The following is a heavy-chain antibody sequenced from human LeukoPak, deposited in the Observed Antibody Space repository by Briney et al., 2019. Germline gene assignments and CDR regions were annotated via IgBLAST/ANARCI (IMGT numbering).Heavy chain of an antibody. CDR1: GYFISSGYY. CDR3: ARAGGYGLIDY. J-gene: IGHJ4*02. Sequence: SETLSLTCTVSGYFISSGYYWVWIRRPPGKGLEWIGSIYHSGTTYSGSTYYNPSLKSRVTISLDTSKNQFSLKVGSMTAADTAVYYCARAGGYGLIDYWGQGTMVTVSS. V-gene: IGHV4-38-2*02. D-gene: IGHD5-18*01. CDR2: IYHSGTTYSGST.